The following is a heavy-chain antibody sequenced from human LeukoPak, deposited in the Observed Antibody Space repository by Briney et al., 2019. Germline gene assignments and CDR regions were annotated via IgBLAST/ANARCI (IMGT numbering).Heavy chain of an antibody. V-gene: IGHV3-23*01. CDR3: AKDARSCTSSACYTVSTYYFDS. CDR1: GFTFSNFA. J-gene: IGHJ4*02. Sequence: GGSLRLSCAASGFTFSNFAMTWVRQAPGKGLECVSTISGNGATTYYADSVKGHFTISRDNSKNTLFLQMNGLTAEDTAVYYCAKDARSCTSSACYTVSTYYFDSWGQGTLVSVSS. D-gene: IGHD2-2*02. CDR2: ISGNGATT.